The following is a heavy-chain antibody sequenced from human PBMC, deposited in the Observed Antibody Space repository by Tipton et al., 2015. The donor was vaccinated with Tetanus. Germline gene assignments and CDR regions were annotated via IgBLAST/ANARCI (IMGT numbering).Heavy chain of an antibody. J-gene: IGHJ4*02. CDR1: GGSISTRNYY. CDR3: ARYKTSLVTPGKYFDS. Sequence: LRLSCTVSGGSISTRNYYWGWIRQPPGKGLEWIGNIYYRGSTYYSPSLRSRVVMSIDTSKNQFSLSLRSVTAADTAVYFCARYKTSLVTPGKYFDSWGQGALVTVSS. V-gene: IGHV4-39*01. CDR2: IYYRGST. D-gene: IGHD4-23*01.